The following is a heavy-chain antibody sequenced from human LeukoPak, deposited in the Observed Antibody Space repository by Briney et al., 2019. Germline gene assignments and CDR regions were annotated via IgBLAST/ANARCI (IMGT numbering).Heavy chain of an antibody. CDR1: GFTFRNYV. J-gene: IGHJ3*02. Sequence: GGSLRLSCAASGFTFRNYVMHWVRQAPGKGLEWVAGISQDESNKYYTDPVKGRFTVSRDNSKNTLYLQMNSLSIEDTAVYYCAREADAFDIWGQGTMVTVS. V-gene: IGHV3-30*04. CDR2: ISQDESNK. CDR3: AREADAFDI.